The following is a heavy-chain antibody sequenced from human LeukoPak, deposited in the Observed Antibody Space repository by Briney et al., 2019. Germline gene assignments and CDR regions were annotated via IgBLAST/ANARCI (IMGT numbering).Heavy chain of an antibody. CDR2: INHSGST. CDR1: GFTVSSNY. Sequence: GSLRLSCAASGFTVSSNYMSWIRQPPGKGLEWIGEINHSGSTNYNPSLKSRVTISVDTSKNQFSLKLSSVTAADTAVYYCARKPVVYYYDSSGYYLFDYWGQGTLVTVSS. D-gene: IGHD3-22*01. V-gene: IGHV4-34*01. J-gene: IGHJ4*02. CDR3: ARKPVVYYYDSSGYYLFDY.